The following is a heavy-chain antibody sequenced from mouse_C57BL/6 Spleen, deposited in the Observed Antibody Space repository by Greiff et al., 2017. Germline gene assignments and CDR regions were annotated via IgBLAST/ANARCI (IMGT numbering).Heavy chain of an antibody. D-gene: IGHD4-1*01. CDR2: ISSGGDYI. CDR3: TREGAGTVYYAMDY. CDR1: GFTFSSYA. V-gene: IGHV5-9-1*02. J-gene: IGHJ4*01. Sequence: EVKLMESGEGLVKPGGSLKLSCAASGFTFSSYAMSWVRQTPEKRLEWVAYISSGGDYIYYADTVMGRFTISRDNARNTLYLQMSSLKSEDTAMYYCTREGAGTVYYAMDYWGQGTSVTVSS.